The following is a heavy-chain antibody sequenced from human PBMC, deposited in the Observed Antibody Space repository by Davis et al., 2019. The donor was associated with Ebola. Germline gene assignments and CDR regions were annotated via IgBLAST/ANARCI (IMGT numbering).Heavy chain of an antibody. D-gene: IGHD3-22*01. V-gene: IGHV3-33*08. CDR1: GSTFSSYW. Sequence: GGPLRPPCPAPGSTFSSYWMHWVRQAPGKGREWVAVIGYDGSNKYYAAPVKGRFTISRDNSKNTLYLQMNSLRTEDTAVYYCARDRGSSGYYLGPPDYWGQGTLVTVSS. CDR3: ARDRGSSGYYLGPPDY. J-gene: IGHJ4*02. CDR2: IGYDGSNK.